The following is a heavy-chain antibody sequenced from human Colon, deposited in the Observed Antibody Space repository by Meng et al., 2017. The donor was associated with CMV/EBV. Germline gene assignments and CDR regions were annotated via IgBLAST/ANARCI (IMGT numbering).Heavy chain of an antibody. Sequence: ASVKVSCKASGYTFTGYYMHWVRQAPGQGLEWLGWINPHSDSGATKYSQKFQGRVTMTRDMSITTSYMELSMLGPDDTAVYYCVRSHDSGYYLLDFWGQGTVVTVSS. CDR1: GYTFTGYY. V-gene: IGHV1-2*02. J-gene: IGHJ4*02. D-gene: IGHD5-12*01. CDR2: INPHSDSGAT. CDR3: VRSHDSGYYLLDF.